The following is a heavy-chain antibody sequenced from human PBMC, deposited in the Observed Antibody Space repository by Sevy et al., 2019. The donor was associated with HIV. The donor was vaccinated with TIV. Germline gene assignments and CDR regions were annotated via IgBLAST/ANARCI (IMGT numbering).Heavy chain of an antibody. CDR3: TRDRQHSRDI. CDR1: GYTFTGYY. J-gene: IGHJ3*02. D-gene: IGHD3-3*02. CDR2: INPNTSAT. V-gene: IGHV1-2*02. Sequence: ASVKVSCKASGYTFTGYYMHWVRQAPGQGLEWMGWINPNTSATNYTQKFRGRVTMTMDTSISTTYMELSSLRSDDTAVYYCTRDRQHSRDIWGHGTMVTVSS.